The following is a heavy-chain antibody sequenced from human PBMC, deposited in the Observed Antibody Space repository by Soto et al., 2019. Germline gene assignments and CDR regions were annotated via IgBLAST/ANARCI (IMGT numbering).Heavy chain of an antibody. Sequence: QVQLVQSGAEVKKPGASVKVSCKTSGYTFAAYYIHWIRQAPGQGLEWMGWINPTSGGTVYAQNFQDRVTMTRDTSISTAYMELRRLNSDDTAVYYCARDPDYGDYWGYFFDSWGHGTPVTVSS. J-gene: IGHJ4*01. CDR2: INPTSGGT. CDR3: ARDPDYGDYWGYFFDS. D-gene: IGHD4-17*01. CDR1: GYTFAAYY. V-gene: IGHV1-2*02.